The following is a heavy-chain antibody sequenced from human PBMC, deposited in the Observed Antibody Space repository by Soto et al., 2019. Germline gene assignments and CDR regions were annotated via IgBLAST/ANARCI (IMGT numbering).Heavy chain of an antibody. CDR1: GFTFTSSA. CDR3: AHRPGFWSGPGGMDV. J-gene: IGHJ6*02. V-gene: IGHV1-58*01. Sequence: SVKVSCKASGFTFTSSAVQWVRQARGQRLEWIGWIVVGSGNTNYAQKFQERVTITRDMSTSTAYMELSSLRSEDTATYRCAHRPGFWSGPGGMDVWGQGTTVTVSS. CDR2: IVVGSGNT. D-gene: IGHD3-3*01.